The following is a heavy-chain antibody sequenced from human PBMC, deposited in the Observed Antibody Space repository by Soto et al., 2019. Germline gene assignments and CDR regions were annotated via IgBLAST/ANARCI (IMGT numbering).Heavy chain of an antibody. V-gene: IGHV3-30-3*01. CDR2: ISYDGSNK. CDR1: GFTFSSYS. Sequence: GGSLILSCAASGFTFSSYSMHWVRPAPGKGLEWVAVISYDGSNKYYADSVKGRFTISRDNSKNTLYLQMNSLRAEDTAVYYCARSGSSSSEAYYYYYGMDVWGQGTMVTVSS. CDR3: ARSGSSSSEAYYYYYGMDV. J-gene: IGHJ6*02. D-gene: IGHD6-6*01.